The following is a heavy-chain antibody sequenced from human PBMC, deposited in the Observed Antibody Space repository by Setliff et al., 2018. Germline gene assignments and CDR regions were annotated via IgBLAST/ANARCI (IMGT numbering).Heavy chain of an antibody. V-gene: IGHV1-69-2*01. Sequence: ASVKVSCKASGYTFTDYYMHWVQQAPGKGLEWMGRVDPEDGETISAEKFQGRVTITADTSTDTAYMELSSLRSEDTAVYYCATLPKYPYGSGSYMGIRWFDPWGQGTRVTVSS. D-gene: IGHD3-10*01. CDR1: GYTFTDYY. J-gene: IGHJ5*02. CDR2: VDPEDGET. CDR3: ATLPKYPYGSGSYMGIRWFDP.